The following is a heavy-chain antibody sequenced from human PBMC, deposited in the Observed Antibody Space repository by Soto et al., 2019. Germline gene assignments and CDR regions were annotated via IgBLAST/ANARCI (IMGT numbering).Heavy chain of an antibody. CDR2: ISYDGSNK. CDR1: GFTFSSYA. D-gene: IGHD3-22*01. CDR3: ARGRGDYYYDRSGYYYPLPS. J-gene: IGHJ4*02. Sequence: QVQLVESGGGVVQPGRSLRLSCAASGFTFSSYAMHWVRQAPGKGLEWVAVISYDGSNKYYADSVKGRFTISRDNSKNTLYLKMNSLRAEYTVVFYCARGRGDYYYDRSGYYYPLPSGGQGTLVTVSS. V-gene: IGHV3-30-3*01.